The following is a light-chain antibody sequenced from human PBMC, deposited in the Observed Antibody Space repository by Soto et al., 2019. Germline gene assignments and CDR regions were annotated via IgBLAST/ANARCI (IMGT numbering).Light chain of an antibody. V-gene: IGKV3-15*01. CDR3: QQYNNWPYT. Sequence: EIVMTQSPATLSVSPGERATLSCRASQSVSSNLAWYQQKPGQAPRLLIYGASTRATGIPARFSGSGSGTEFTLTISRLQSEDFAFYYCQQYNNWPYTFGQGTKLEIK. J-gene: IGKJ2*01. CDR2: GAS. CDR1: QSVSSN.